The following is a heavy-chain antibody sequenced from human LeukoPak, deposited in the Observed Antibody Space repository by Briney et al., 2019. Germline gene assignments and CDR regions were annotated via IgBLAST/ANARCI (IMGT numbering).Heavy chain of an antibody. J-gene: IGHJ5*02. CDR2: IYYSGST. D-gene: IGHD6-13*01. V-gene: IGHV4-39*01. CDR1: GGSISSSSYY. CDR3: AIYSTSWHKFDP. Sequence: SETLSLTCTVSGGSISSSSYYRGWIRQPPGKGLEWIGGIYYSGSTYYNPSLKSRVTISVDTSKNQFSLKLSSVTAADTAVYYCAIYSTSWHKFDPWGQGTLVTVSS.